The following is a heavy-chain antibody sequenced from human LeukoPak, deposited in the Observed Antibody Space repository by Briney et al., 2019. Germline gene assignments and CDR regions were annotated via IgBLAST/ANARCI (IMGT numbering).Heavy chain of an antibody. V-gene: IGHV4-59*12. Sequence: SETLSLTCTVSGGSISSYYWSWIRQPPGKGLEWIGYIYYSGSTNYNPSLKSRVTISVDTSKNQFSLKLSSVTAADTAVYYCARAMGTVYVWGSYRSTSFDYWGQGTLVTVSS. D-gene: IGHD3-16*02. J-gene: IGHJ4*02. CDR3: ARAMGTVYVWGSYRSTSFDY. CDR2: IYYSGST. CDR1: GGSISSYY.